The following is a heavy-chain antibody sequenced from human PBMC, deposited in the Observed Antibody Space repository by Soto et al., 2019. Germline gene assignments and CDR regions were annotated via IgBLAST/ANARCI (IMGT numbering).Heavy chain of an antibody. V-gene: IGHV3-74*01. CDR3: ARAGGVDYFDY. Sequence: GALRLSCAASGFTFSSYWMHWVRQAPGKGLVWVSRINSVGISTSYADSVKGRFTISRDNAKNTLYLQMNSLRAEDTAVYYCARAGGVDYFDYWGQGTLVTVSS. J-gene: IGHJ4*02. D-gene: IGHD3-16*01. CDR2: INSVGIST. CDR1: GFTFSSYW.